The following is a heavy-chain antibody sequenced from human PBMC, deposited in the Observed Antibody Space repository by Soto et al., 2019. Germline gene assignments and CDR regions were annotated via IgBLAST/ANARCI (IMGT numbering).Heavy chain of an antibody. CDR2: INPIGGTT. V-gene: IGHV1-46*01. J-gene: IGHJ4*02. Sequence: GASVKVSCKASGYTFTSYYIHWVRQAPGQGLEWMGVINPIGGTTSYAQMFQVRVTMTSDASASTVYMELSSLRSDDTAVYFCARGPKGSSGWYSADYWGQGTPVTVPQ. CDR1: GYTFTSYY. CDR3: ARGPKGSSGWYSADY. D-gene: IGHD6-19*01.